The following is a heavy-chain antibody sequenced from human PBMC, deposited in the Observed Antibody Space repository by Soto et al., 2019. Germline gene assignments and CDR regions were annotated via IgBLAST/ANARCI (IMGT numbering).Heavy chain of an antibody. CDR1: GFTFSNYG. Sequence: GGSLRLSCAASGFTFSNYGMHWVRPAPGKGLEWLAIIWYDGTDQYYADSVKGRFTISRDNSKNTLYLQMNSLRAEDTAVYYCARVAKYYDILTGPNWFDPWGQGTLVTVSS. D-gene: IGHD3-9*01. J-gene: IGHJ5*02. V-gene: IGHV3-33*01. CDR2: IWYDGTDQ. CDR3: ARVAKYYDILTGPNWFDP.